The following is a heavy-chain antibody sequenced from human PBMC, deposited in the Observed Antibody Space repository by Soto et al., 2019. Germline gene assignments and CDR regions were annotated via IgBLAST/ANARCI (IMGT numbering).Heavy chain of an antibody. CDR1: GYTFTRYY. Sequence: QVQLVQSGAEVKKPGASVKVSCKASGYTFTRYYMHWVRQAPGQGLEWMGIINPTGGSTSYAQKFQGSVTKTRDTSTGTLSRERSSRRSEDTAVYYCAREYHVEQQQVTHWHNWLAPRGQGTLVTVSS. V-gene: IGHV1-46*01. J-gene: IGHJ5*02. D-gene: IGHD6-13*01. CDR2: INPTGGST. CDR3: AREYHVEQQQVTHWHNWLAP.